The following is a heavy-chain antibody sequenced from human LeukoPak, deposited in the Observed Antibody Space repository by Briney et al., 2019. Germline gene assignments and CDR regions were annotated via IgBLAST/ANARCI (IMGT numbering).Heavy chain of an antibody. J-gene: IGHJ4*02. CDR3: GKVYGDYVGYFDY. Sequence: PSQTLSLTCTVSGGSISSYYWSWIRQPPGKGLEWIGYIYYSGSTNYNPSLKSRVTISVDTSKNQFSLKLSSVTAADTAVYYCGKVYGDYVGYFDYWGQGTLVTVSS. CDR1: GGSISSYY. D-gene: IGHD4-17*01. V-gene: IGHV4-59*01. CDR2: IYYSGST.